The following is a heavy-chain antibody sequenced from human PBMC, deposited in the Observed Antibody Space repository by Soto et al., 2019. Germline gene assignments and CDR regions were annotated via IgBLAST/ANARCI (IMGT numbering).Heavy chain of an antibody. D-gene: IGHD3-3*01. V-gene: IGHV1-18*04. J-gene: IGHJ6*02. Sequence: ASVKVSCKASGYTFTSYGISWVRQAPGHGLEWMGWISAYNGNTNYAQKLQGRVTVTTDTSTSTAYMELRSLRSDDTAVYYCARDQVRFLGLSGMDVWGQGTTVTVSS. CDR3: ARDQVRFLGLSGMDV. CDR1: GYTFTSYG. CDR2: ISAYNGNT.